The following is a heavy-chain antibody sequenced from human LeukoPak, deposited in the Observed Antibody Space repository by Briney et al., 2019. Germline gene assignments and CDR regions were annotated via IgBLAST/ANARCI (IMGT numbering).Heavy chain of an antibody. CDR3: ARAPTVLVGYCSSSSCQAVY. CDR2: ISGDSRYI. CDR1: GFTFSSYS. J-gene: IGHJ4*02. D-gene: IGHD2-2*01. V-gene: IGHV3-21*01. Sequence: GGSLRLSCAASGFTFSSYSMNWVRQAPGKGLEWVSAISGDSRYIYYADSVRGRFTISRDNAENSLYLQMNSLRVEDTAVYYCARAPTVLVGYCSSSSCQAVYWGQGTLVTVSS.